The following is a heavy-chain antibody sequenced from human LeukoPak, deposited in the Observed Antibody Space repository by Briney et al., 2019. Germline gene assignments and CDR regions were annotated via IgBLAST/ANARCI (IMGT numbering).Heavy chain of an antibody. CDR2: INPNSGGT. CDR3: ARDPYYDFWSGYYTTGGFDY. J-gene: IGHJ4*02. CDR1: GYTFTGYY. Sequence: ASVKVSCKASGYTFTGYYMHWVRQAPGQGLEWMGWINPNSGGTNYAQKFQGRVTMTRDTSISTAYMELSRLRSDDTAVYYCARDPYYDFWSGYYTTGGFDYWGQGTLVTVS. V-gene: IGHV1-2*02. D-gene: IGHD3-3*01.